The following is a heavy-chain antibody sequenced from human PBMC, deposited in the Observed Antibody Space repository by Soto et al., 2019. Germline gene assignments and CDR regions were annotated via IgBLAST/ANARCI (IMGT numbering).Heavy chain of an antibody. V-gene: IGHV4-31*03. Sequence: PSETLSLTCTVSGGSISSGGYYWSWIRQHPGKGLEWIGYIYYSGSTYYNPSLKSRVTISVDTSKNQFSLKLSSVTAADTAVYYCARGSSGSPLDYWGQGTLVTVSS. CDR2: IYYSGST. D-gene: IGHD3-22*01. CDR1: GGSISSGGYY. CDR3: ARGSSGSPLDY. J-gene: IGHJ4*02.